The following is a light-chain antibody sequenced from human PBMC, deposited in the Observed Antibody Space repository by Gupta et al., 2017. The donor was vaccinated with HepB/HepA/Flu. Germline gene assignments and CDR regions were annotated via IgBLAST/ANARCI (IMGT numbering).Light chain of an antibody. Sequence: DIQMTQSPSSLSASVGDRVTITCRASQSISSYLNLYQQKPGKAPKLLIYAASSLQSGVPSRFSGSGSGTDFTLTISSLQPEDFATYYCQQSDSTPITFGGGTKVEIK. CDR2: AAS. CDR1: QSISSY. V-gene: IGKV1-39*01. CDR3: QQSDSTPIT. J-gene: IGKJ4*01.